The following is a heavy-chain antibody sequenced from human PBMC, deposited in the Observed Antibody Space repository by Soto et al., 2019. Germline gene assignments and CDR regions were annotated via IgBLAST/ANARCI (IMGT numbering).Heavy chain of an antibody. D-gene: IGHD3-22*01. CDR1: GFTFSNAW. CDR3: TTLWYYYHSTTY. Sequence: EVHLVESGGGLVKPGGSIRLSCAASGFTFSNAWRNWVLQGPGQGLEWDGRIKSKANGGTTYYAAPVKGRFTISRDDSQNTLFLPMHNLETEDTAMYYCTTLWYYYHSTTYGGQGTRVTVSS. CDR2: IKSKANGGTT. J-gene: IGHJ4*02. V-gene: IGHV3-15*07.